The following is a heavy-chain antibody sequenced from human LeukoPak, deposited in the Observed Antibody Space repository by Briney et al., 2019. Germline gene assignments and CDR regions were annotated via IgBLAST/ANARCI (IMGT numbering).Heavy chain of an antibody. CDR3: ARGSAAPGLIEY. Sequence: GGSLRLSCAASGFTFSSYWMHWVRQAPGKGLVWVSRINIDGSTSNYADSVKGRFTISRDNAKSTVYLQVNSLRAEDTAVYYCARGSAAPGLIEYWGQGTLVTVSS. CDR2: INIDGSTS. J-gene: IGHJ4*02. D-gene: IGHD6-13*01. CDR1: GFTFSSYW. V-gene: IGHV3-74*01.